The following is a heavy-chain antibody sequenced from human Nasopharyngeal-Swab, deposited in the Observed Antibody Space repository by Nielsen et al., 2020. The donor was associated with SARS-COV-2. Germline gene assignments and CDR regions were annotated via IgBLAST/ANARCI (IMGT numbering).Heavy chain of an antibody. CDR2: IYYSGST. CDR1: GGSISSSSHY. J-gene: IGHJ6*03. Sequence: SETLSLTCTVSGGSISSSSHYWGWIRQPPGKGLEWIGSIYYSGSTYYNPSLKSRVTISVDTSKNQFSLKLSSVTAADTAVYYCATYGYGSYYYYMDVWGKGTTVTVSS. CDR3: ATYGYGSYYYYMDV. D-gene: IGHD5-18*01. V-gene: IGHV4-39*01.